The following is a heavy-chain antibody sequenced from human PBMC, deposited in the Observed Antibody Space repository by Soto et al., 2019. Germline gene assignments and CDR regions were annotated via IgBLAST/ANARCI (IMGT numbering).Heavy chain of an antibody. CDR3: AKRAPKQVLRYFDWSNPFDY. CDR2: ISGSGGST. D-gene: IGHD3-9*01. V-gene: IGHV3-23*01. Sequence: GGSLSLSCAASGFTFSSYAMSWVRQAPGKGLEWVSAISGSGGSTYYADSVKGRFTISRDNSKNTLYLQMNSLRAEDTAVYYCAKRAPKQVLRYFDWSNPFDYWGQGTLVTVSS. J-gene: IGHJ4*02. CDR1: GFTFSSYA.